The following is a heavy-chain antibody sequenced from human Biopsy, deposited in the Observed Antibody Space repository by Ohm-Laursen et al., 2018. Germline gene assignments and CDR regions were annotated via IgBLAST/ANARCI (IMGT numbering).Heavy chain of an antibody. V-gene: IGHV3-23*01. CDR3: AKEVFSAVGTSGFDP. D-gene: IGHD1/OR15-1a*01. CDR1: GFTFSNYA. CDR2: ISGSGGRT. J-gene: IGHJ5*02. Sequence: SLRLSCTASGFTFSNYAMSWVRQAPGKGLEWVSGISGSGGRTYYAESMKGRFTISRDNSKKTVYLQMKSLRAGDTAVYYCAKEVFSAVGTSGFDPWGQGTLVTVSS.